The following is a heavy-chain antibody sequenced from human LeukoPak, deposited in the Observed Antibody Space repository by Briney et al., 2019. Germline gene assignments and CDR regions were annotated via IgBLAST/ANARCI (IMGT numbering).Heavy chain of an antibody. CDR2: IYSGGST. CDR3: ARDGIAVAGTRAEYFQH. CDR1: GFTVSSNY. D-gene: IGHD6-19*01. J-gene: IGHJ1*01. Sequence: GGSLRLSCAASGFTVSSNYMSWVRQAPGKGLEWVPVIYSGGSTYYADSVKGRFTISRDNSKNTLYLQMNSLRAEDTAVYYCARDGIAVAGTRAEYFQHWGQGTLVTVSS. V-gene: IGHV3-66*01.